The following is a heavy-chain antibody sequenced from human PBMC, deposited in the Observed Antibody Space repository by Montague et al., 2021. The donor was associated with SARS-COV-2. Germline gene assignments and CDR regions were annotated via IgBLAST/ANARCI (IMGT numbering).Heavy chain of an antibody. Sequence: SETLSLTCTVSGGSINHYWSWIRQPPGKGLEWIGYIYYDGSSNYNPSLRSRVTISMQTSRNQVSLRLSSVTAADTALYYCARSQWHNWYIDLWGRGTLVTVSS. CDR2: IYYDGSS. J-gene: IGHJ2*01. D-gene: IGHD2-8*01. V-gene: IGHV4-59*11. CDR3: ARSQWHNWYIDL. CDR1: GGSINHY.